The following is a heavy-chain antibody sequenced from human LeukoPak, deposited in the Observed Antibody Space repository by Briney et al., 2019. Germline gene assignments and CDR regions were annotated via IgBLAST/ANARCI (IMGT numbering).Heavy chain of an antibody. CDR1: GFTFSSYA. D-gene: IGHD3-22*01. V-gene: IGHV3-23*01. J-gene: IGHJ4*02. Sequence: GGSLRLSCAASGFTFSSYAMSWVRQAPGKGLEWVSAISGSGGSTYYADSVKGRFTISRDNSKNTLYLQMNSLRAEDTAVYYCAKEGGNYDSSGYYFDYWGQGTLVTVSS. CDR2: ISGSGGST. CDR3: AKEGGNYDSSGYYFDY.